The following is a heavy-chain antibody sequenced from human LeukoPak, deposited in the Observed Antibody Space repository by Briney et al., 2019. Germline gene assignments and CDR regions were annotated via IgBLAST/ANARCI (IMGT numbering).Heavy chain of an antibody. Sequence: SETLSLTCTVSGGSISSYYWSWIRQPPEKGLEWIGCIYYSGSTNYNPSLKSRVTISVDTSKNQFSLKLSSVTAADTAVYYCARGARNTIFRTAEYFQHWGQGTLVTVSS. D-gene: IGHD3-9*01. CDR2: IYYSGST. CDR1: GGSISSYY. V-gene: IGHV4-59*01. J-gene: IGHJ1*01. CDR3: ARGARNTIFRTAEYFQH.